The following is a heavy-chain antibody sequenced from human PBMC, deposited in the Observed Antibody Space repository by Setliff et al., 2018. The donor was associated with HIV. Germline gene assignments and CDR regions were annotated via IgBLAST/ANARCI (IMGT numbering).Heavy chain of an antibody. J-gene: IGHJ4*02. CDR1: GGSISSYY. V-gene: IGHV4-59*01. CDR3: ARDVRGFWALDS. CDR2: IYHTGGI. D-gene: IGHD3-10*02. Sequence: SETLSLTCTVSGGSISSYYWSWIRQSPGKGLEWIGYIYHTGGITYNPSIESRVTISVDTSKNQFFLRVNSVTAADTAVYYFARDVRGFWALDSWGQGTLVTVSS.